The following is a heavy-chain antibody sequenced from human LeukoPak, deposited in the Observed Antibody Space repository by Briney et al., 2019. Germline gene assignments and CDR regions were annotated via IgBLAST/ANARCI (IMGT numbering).Heavy chain of an antibody. V-gene: IGHV3-13*01. CDR2: ISAAGDT. J-gene: IGHJ4*02. D-gene: IGHD2-21*02. Sequence: GGSLRLSCAASGFTFSSYDMHWVRHATGKGLEWVSAISAAGDTYYLDSVKGRFTISRENAKNSLYLQMNSLRAGDTAVYYCVALGDRIYWGQGTLVTVSS. CDR1: GFTFSSYD. CDR3: VALGDRIY.